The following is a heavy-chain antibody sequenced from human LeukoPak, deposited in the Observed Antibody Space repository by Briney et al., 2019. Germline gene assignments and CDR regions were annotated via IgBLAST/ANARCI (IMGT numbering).Heavy chain of an antibody. CDR3: AKGIWSDAFDI. CDR1: AFTFSDYY. J-gene: IGHJ3*02. Sequence: GGSLRLSCAASAFTFSDYYMSWIRQAPGKGLEWVSYISSGGSTIDYADSVKGRFTISRDNSKNTLYLQMNSLRAEDTAVYYCAKGIWSDAFDIWGQGTMVTVSS. V-gene: IGHV3-11*01. D-gene: IGHD2-21*01. CDR2: ISSGGSTI.